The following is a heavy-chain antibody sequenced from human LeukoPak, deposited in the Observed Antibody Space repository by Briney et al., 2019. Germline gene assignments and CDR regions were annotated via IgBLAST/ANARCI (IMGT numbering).Heavy chain of an antibody. CDR1: GGSISSSSYY. CDR3: ARNLLEWLSIDY. Sequence: PSETLSLTCTVSGGSISSSSYYWGWIRQPPGKGLEWIGSIYYSGSTYYNPSLKSRVTISVDTSKNQFSLTLSSVTAADTAVYYCARNLLEWLSIDYWGQGTLVTVSS. V-gene: IGHV4-39*01. J-gene: IGHJ4*02. D-gene: IGHD3-3*01. CDR2: IYYSGST.